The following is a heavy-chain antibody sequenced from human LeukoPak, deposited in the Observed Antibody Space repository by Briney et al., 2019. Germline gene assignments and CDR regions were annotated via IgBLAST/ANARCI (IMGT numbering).Heavy chain of an antibody. J-gene: IGHJ4*02. CDR1: GGTFGSYA. CDR3: ARGEDSSRYNNY. V-gene: IGHV1-69*01. CDR2: IIPIFGTA. D-gene: IGHD6-13*01. Sequence: SVKVSCKASGGTFGSYAISWVRQAPGQGLEWMGGIIPIFGTANYAQKFQGRVTITADESTSTAYMELSSLRSEDTAVYYCARGEDSSRYNNYWGQGTLVTVSS.